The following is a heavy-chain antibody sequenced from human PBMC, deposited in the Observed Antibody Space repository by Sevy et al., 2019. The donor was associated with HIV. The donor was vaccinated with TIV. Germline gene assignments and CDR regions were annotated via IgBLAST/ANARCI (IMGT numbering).Heavy chain of an antibody. J-gene: IGHJ4*02. CDR1: GFTFHNAW. D-gene: IGHD4-17*01. CDR3: TSMTTVEGVFDF. V-gene: IGHV3-15*01. CDR2: IKSKSDGGTI. Sequence: LSLTCAASGFTFHNAWMSWVRQAPGKGLEWIGRIKSKSDGGTIDFAAPVKGRFTISRDDSQNKLFLQMNSLKTEDTAVYYCTSMTTVEGVFDFWGQGTLVTVSS.